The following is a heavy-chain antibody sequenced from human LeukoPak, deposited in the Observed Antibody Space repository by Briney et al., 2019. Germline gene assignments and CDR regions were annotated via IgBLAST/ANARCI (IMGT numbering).Heavy chain of an antibody. Sequence: SETPSLTCAVYGGSFSGYYWSWIRQPPGKGLEWIGEINHSGSTNYNPSLKSRVTISVDTSKNQFSLKLSSVTAADTAVYYCARARLLKQQLVPNWFDPWGQGTLVTVSS. CDR3: ARARLLKQQLVPNWFDP. D-gene: IGHD6-13*01. CDR2: INHSGST. J-gene: IGHJ5*02. CDR1: GGSFSGYY. V-gene: IGHV4-34*01.